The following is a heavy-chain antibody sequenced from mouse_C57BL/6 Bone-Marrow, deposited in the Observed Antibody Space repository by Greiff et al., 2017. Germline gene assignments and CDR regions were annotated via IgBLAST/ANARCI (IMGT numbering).Heavy chain of an antibody. CDR3: ARNPPYGYEDYYAMDY. V-gene: IGHV2-6*01. J-gene: IGHJ4*01. Sequence: QVQLKESGPGLVAPSQSLSITCTVSGFSLTSYGVDWVRQSPGKGLEWLGVIWGVGSTNYNSALKSRLSISKDNSKSQVFLKMNSLQTDDTAMYYCARNPPYGYEDYYAMDYWGQGTSVTVSS. CDR1: GFSLTSYG. D-gene: IGHD2-2*01. CDR2: IWGVGST.